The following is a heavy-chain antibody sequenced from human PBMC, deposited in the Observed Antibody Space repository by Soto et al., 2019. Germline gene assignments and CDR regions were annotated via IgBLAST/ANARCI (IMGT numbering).Heavy chain of an antibody. J-gene: IGHJ6*02. V-gene: IGHV4-39*07. Sequence: TSENLSLTCTVPGGSISSSSNHWGWIRQPPGEGLEWIGSIFYSGRAYYNPSLKSRVIMSADTSKNQFSLKLSSVTAADTAVYYFARGSSIAGLYYGLDVWGLGTTVTVS. CDR1: GGSISSSSNH. D-gene: IGHD6-6*01. CDR3: ARGSSIAGLYYGLDV. CDR2: IFYSGRA.